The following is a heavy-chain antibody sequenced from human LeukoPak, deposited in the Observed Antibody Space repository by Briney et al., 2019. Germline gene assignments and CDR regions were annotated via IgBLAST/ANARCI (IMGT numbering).Heavy chain of an antibody. CDR1: GASISGGTYY. V-gene: IGHV4-39*01. D-gene: IGHD1-26*01. J-gene: IGHJ4*02. CDR3: ARRGGSGRAFDY. CDR2: IYYTGST. Sequence: SETLSLTWSVSGASISGGTYYWGWLPQPPGKGLEWIGSIYYTGSTYDNPSVKSRVTISVDTSKNQFSLKLSSVTAADTAVYYCARRGGSGRAFDYWGQGTLVTVSS.